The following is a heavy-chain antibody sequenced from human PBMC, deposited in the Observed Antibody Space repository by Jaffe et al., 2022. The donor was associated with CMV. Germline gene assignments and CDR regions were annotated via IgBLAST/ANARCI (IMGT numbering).Heavy chain of an antibody. Sequence: EVQLVESGGGLVKPGGSLRLSCAASGFTFSSYSMNWVRQAPGKGLEWVSSISSSSSYIYYADSVKGRFTISRDNAKNSLYLQMNSLRAEDTAVYYCARVGYCSSTSCYAGVPDDAFDIWGQGTMVTVSS. CDR1: GFTFSSYS. D-gene: IGHD2-2*01. CDR2: ISSSSSYI. V-gene: IGHV3-21*01. CDR3: ARVGYCSSTSCYAGVPDDAFDI. J-gene: IGHJ3*02.